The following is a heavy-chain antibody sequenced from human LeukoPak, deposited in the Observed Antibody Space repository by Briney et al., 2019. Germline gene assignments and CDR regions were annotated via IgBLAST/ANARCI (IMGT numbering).Heavy chain of an antibody. CDR3: ARGEYDFWISDY. J-gene: IGHJ4*02. V-gene: IGHV3-66*01. CDR2: IYSGGST. CDR1: GFTVSSNY. Sequence: GGSLRLSCAASGFTVSSNYMSWVRQAPGEGLEWVSVIYSGGSTYYADSVKGRFTISRDNSKNTLYLQMNSLRADDTAVYYCARGEYDFWISDYWGQGTLVTVSS. D-gene: IGHD3-3*01.